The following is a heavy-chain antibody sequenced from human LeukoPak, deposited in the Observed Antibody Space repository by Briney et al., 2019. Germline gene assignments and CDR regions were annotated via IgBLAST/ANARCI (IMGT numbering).Heavy chain of an antibody. CDR3: AKVTYYCNGRNCFPGDFDY. CDR2: INSDGSST. V-gene: IGHV3-74*01. D-gene: IGHD2/OR15-2a*01. CDR1: GFTFSSYW. J-gene: IGHJ4*02. Sequence: PGGSLRLSRAASGFTFSSYWMHWVRQAPGKGLVWVSRINSDGSSTSYADSVKGRFTISRDNSKSTLYLQMNTLRAEDTAVYYCAKVTYYCNGRNCFPGDFDYWGQGTLVTVSS.